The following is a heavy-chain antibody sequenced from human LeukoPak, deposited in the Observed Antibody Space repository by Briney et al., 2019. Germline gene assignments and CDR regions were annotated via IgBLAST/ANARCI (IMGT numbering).Heavy chain of an antibody. D-gene: IGHD3-22*01. CDR3: ARDYYDSSGYRYYFDY. V-gene: IGHV3-66*01. CDR2: IYSGGST. Sequence: GGSLRLSCAASGFTVSSNYMSWVRQAPGKGLEWVSVIYSGGSTYYADSVKGRFTISRDNSKNTLYLQMNSLRAEDTAVYYCARDYYDSSGYRYYFDYWGQGTLVTVSS. J-gene: IGHJ4*02. CDR1: GFTVSSNY.